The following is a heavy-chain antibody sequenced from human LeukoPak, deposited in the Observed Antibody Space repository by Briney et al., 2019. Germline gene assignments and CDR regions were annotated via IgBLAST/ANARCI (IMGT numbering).Heavy chain of an antibody. CDR3: ARSPGGNPNWFDP. CDR2: ISSSGSTI. J-gene: IGHJ5*02. CDR1: GFTFSDYY. V-gene: IGHV3-11*01. Sequence: GGSLRLSCAASGFTFSDYYMSWIRQAPGKGLEWVSYISSSGSTIYYADSVEGRFTISRDNAKISLYLQMNSLRAEDTAVYYCARSPGGNPNWFDPWGQGTLVTVSP. D-gene: IGHD2-8*02.